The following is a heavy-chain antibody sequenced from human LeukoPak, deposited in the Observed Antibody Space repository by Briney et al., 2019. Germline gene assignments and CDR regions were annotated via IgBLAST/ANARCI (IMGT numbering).Heavy chain of an antibody. CDR1: GYTFTSYY. CDR2: INPSGGST. Sequence: GASVTVSCKASGYTFTSYYMHWVRQAPGQGLEWMGIINPSGGSTSHAQKFQGRVTMTRDTSTSTVYMELSSLRSEDTAVYYCASATTVVNPFDYWGQGTLVTVSS. D-gene: IGHD4-23*01. J-gene: IGHJ4*02. CDR3: ASATTVVNPFDY. V-gene: IGHV1-46*01.